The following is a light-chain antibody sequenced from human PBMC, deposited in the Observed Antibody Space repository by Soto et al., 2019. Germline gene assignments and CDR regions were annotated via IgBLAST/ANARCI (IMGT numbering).Light chain of an antibody. Sequence: QSVLNQPPSAYGSPGQSVTISCTGTKHDIGVYDFVSWYQHHPGKAPRLIIYEVVQRPSGVPDRFSGSKSGNTASLTVSGLQAADEADYFCKSYAGSNTYVFGSGTKVTV. J-gene: IGLJ1*01. V-gene: IGLV2-8*01. CDR1: KHDIGVYDF. CDR3: KSYAGSNTYV. CDR2: EVV.